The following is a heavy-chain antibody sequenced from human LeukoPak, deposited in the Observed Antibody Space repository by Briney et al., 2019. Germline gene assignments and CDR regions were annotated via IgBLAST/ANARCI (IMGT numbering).Heavy chain of an antibody. Sequence: PGGSLRLSCAASGFTFSSYAMSWVRQAPGKGLEWGSAISGSGGSTYYADSVKGRYTISRDNSKNTLYLQMNSLSAEDTAVYYCAKRYYYMDVWGKGTTVSVSS. J-gene: IGHJ6*03. CDR2: ISGSGGST. V-gene: IGHV3-23*01. CDR3: AKRYYYMDV. CDR1: GFTFSSYA.